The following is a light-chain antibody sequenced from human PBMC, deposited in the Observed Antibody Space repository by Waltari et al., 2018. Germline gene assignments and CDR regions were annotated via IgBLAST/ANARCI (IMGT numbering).Light chain of an antibody. V-gene: IGLV3-1*01. CDR3: QAWDSLGV. CDR1: KLGDKY. Sequence: SYELTQPPSVSVSPGQTASITCSGDKLGDKYACWYQQKPGQSPVLVIYQDSKRPSGIPERFSGSNSGNTATLTISGTQAMDEADYYCQAWDSLGVFGGGTKLTVL. J-gene: IGLJ2*01. CDR2: QDS.